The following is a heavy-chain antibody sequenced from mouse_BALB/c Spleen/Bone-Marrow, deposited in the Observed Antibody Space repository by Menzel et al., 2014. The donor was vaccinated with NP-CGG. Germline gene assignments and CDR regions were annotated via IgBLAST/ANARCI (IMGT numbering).Heavy chain of an antibody. J-gene: IGHJ2*01. V-gene: IGHV1-80*01. D-gene: IGHD2-13*01. CDR1: GYAFSNFW. Sequence: VQLQQSGAELVRPGSSVKISCKASGYAFSNFWMNWVKQRPGQGLGWIGQLHPGDGDTNNNGKFKGKATLTTDKSSSTAYMQLSSLSSEDSAVYFCTRVYYGDLDYWGQGTTLTVSS. CDR3: TRVYYGDLDY. CDR2: LHPGDGDT.